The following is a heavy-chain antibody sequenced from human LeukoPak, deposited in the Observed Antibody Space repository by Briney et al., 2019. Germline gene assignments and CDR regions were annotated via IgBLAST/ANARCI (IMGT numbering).Heavy chain of an antibody. J-gene: IGHJ6*02. CDR1: GYTFTGYY. CDR2: INPNSGGT. CDR3: ARYYDFWSGYYRYGMDV. D-gene: IGHD3-3*01. Sequence: ASVKVSCKASGYTFTGYYMHWVRQAPGQGLEWMGRINPNSGGTNYAQKFQGRVTMTRDTSISTAYMELSRLRSEDTAVYYCARYYDFWSGYYRYGMDVWGQGTTVTVSS. V-gene: IGHV1-2*06.